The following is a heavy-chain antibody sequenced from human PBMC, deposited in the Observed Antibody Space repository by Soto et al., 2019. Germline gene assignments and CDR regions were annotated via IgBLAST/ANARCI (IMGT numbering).Heavy chain of an antibody. CDR2: INHSGST. D-gene: IGHD4-17*01. V-gene: IGHV4-34*01. CDR1: GGSFSGYY. Sequence: QVQLQQWGAGLLKPSETLSLTCAVYGGSFSGYYWSWIRQPPGKGLEWIGEINHSGSTNYNPSLKSRVTISVDTSKNQFSLKLSSVTAADTAVYYCATILTTVTAAEYFQHWGQGTLVTVSS. CDR3: ATILTTVTAAEYFQH. J-gene: IGHJ1*01.